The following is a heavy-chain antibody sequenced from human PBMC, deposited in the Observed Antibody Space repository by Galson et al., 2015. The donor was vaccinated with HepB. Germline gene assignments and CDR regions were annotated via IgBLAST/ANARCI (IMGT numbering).Heavy chain of an antibody. J-gene: IGHJ4*02. V-gene: IGHV3-30-3*01. CDR3: AREPYSSSSSRGGTFDY. Sequence: SLRLSCAASGFTFSSYAMHWVRQAPGKGLEWVAVISYDGSNKYYADSVKGRFTISRDNSKNTLYLQMNSLRAEDTAVYYCAREPYSSSSSRGGTFDYWGQGTLVTVSS. D-gene: IGHD6-6*01. CDR2: ISYDGSNK. CDR1: GFTFSSYA.